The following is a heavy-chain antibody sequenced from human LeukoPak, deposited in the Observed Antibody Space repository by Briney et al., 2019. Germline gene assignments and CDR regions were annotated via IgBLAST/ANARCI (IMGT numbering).Heavy chain of an antibody. V-gene: IGHV3-30*18. CDR1: GFTFSSYW. Sequence: PGGSLRLSCAASGFTFSSYWMSWVRQAPGKGLEWVAVISYDGSNKYYADSVKGRFTISRDNSKNTLYLQMNSLRAEDTAVYYCAKDGNYDILTGYLADYYYYGMDVWGQGTTVTVSS. D-gene: IGHD3-9*01. CDR3: AKDGNYDILTGYLADYYYYGMDV. J-gene: IGHJ6*02. CDR2: ISYDGSNK.